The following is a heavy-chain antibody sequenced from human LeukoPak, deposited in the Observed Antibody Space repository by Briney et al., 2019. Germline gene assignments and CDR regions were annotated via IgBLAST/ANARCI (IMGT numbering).Heavy chain of an antibody. CDR2: FIPIFGTA. D-gene: IGHD2-2*01. CDR3: AVLGYCSSTSCP. J-gene: IGHJ5*02. CDR1: GGTFSSYA. V-gene: IGHV1-69*05. Sequence: SVKVSCKASGGTFSSYAVSLLRQAPGQGLEWMGGFIPIFGTANYAQKCKGRVTITTDESTSTAYMELSSLRSEDTSVYYCAVLGYCSSTSCPWGQGTLVTVSS.